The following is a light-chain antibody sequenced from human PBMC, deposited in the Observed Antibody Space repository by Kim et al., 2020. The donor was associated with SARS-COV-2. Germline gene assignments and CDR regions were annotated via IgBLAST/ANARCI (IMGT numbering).Light chain of an antibody. CDR2: DAS. Sequence: EIVLTQSPATLSLSPGERATLSCRASQSVSSYLAWYQQKPGQAPRLLIYDASNRATGIPARFSGSGSGTDFTLTISSLEPEDFAVYYCQQEKTFGQGTNVDIK. CDR3: QQEKT. CDR1: QSVSSY. V-gene: IGKV3-11*01. J-gene: IGKJ1*01.